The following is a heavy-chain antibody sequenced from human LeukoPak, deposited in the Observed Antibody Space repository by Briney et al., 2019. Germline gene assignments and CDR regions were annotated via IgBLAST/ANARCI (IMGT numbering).Heavy chain of an antibody. J-gene: IGHJ5*02. V-gene: IGHV1-46*01. CDR1: GYTFTGYY. D-gene: IGHD5-24*01. CDR2: INPSGGRT. CDR3: ARDPGGDGYNRPNPSNCFDP. Sequence: ASVKLSCKASGYTFTGYYMHWVRQAPGQGLELMGIINPSGGRTTYAQKYQGRVDITSDTSTNTFYIELSSLRSKDTAVYYGARDPGGDGYNRPNPSNCFDPWGQGTLVTVSS.